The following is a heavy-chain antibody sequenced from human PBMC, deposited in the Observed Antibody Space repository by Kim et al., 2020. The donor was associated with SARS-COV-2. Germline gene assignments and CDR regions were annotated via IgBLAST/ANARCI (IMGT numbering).Heavy chain of an antibody. V-gene: IGHV1-69*01. Sequence: QRFQGRVTITADQSTTTVFMQLTSLRSDDTAIYYCAKSRTVATVDDAFDVWGQGTLVTVSS. CDR3: AKSRTVATVDDAFDV. D-gene: IGHD4-17*01. J-gene: IGHJ3*01.